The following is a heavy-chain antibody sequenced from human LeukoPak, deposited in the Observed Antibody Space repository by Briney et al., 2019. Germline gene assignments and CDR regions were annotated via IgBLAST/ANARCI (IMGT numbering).Heavy chain of an antibody. V-gene: IGHV4-59*01. CDR1: GGSISSYY. CDR2: IYYSGST. CDR3: ARKSDDILTGYSPGMDV. D-gene: IGHD3-9*01. J-gene: IGHJ6*02. Sequence: KTSETLSLTCTVSGGSISSYYWSWIRQPPGKGLEWIGYIYYSGSTNYNPSLKSRVTISVDTSKNQFSLKLSSVTAADTAVYYCARKSDDILTGYSPGMDVWGQGTTVTVSS.